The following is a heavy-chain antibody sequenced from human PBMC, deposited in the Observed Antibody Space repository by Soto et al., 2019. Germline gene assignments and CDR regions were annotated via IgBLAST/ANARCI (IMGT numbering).Heavy chain of an antibody. J-gene: IGHJ4*02. CDR2: ISYDGSNK. Sequence: QVQLVESGGGVVQPGRSLRLSCAASGFTFSSYAMHWVRQAPGKGLEWVAVISYDGSNKYYADSVKGRFTISRDNSKNTLYLQMNSLRDEDTAVYYCASGTERIAAREDYWGQGTLVTVSS. CDR3: ASGTERIAAREDY. D-gene: IGHD6-13*01. CDR1: GFTFSSYA. V-gene: IGHV3-30-3*01.